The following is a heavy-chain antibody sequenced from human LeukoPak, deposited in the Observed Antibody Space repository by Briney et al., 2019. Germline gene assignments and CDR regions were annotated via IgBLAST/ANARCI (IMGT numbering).Heavy chain of an antibody. Sequence: PRASVKVSCKASEYTFTGYYMHWVRQAPGQRLEWMGWINPNSGGTNYAQKFQGRVSMTRDTSISTAYMDLSRLRSDDTAVYYCASSSRSENWFDPWGQGTLVTVSS. CDR2: INPNSGGT. CDR3: ASSSRSENWFDP. J-gene: IGHJ5*02. V-gene: IGHV1-2*02. D-gene: IGHD6-13*01. CDR1: EYTFTGYY.